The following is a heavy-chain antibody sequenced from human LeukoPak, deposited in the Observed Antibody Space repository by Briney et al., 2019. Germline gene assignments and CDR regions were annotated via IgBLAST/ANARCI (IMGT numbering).Heavy chain of an antibody. CDR1: GYTFTSYD. V-gene: IGHV1-8*01. Sequence: ASVKVSCKPSGYTFTSYDINGVGQAPGQGLGGMGWMNPNNGNTGYAQKFQGRVTMTRNTSISTAYMELSSLRSEDTAVYYCARGYSGSYYPGYWGQGTLVTVSS. D-gene: IGHD1-26*01. CDR2: MNPNNGNT. J-gene: IGHJ4*02. CDR3: ARGYSGSYYPGY.